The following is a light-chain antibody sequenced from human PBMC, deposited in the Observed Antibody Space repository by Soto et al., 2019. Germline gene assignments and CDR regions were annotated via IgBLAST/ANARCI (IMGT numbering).Light chain of an antibody. CDR2: DVS. V-gene: IGLV2-11*01. CDR1: SSDVGGYNY. CDR3: SSYAATNNYV. J-gene: IGLJ1*01. Sequence: QSVLTQPRSVSGSPGQSVTISCTGTSSDVGGYNYVSWYQQHPGKAPKLMIYDVSKRPSGVPDRFSGSKSGNTASLTISGLQAEDEADYYCSSYAATNNYVFGSGTKLTVL.